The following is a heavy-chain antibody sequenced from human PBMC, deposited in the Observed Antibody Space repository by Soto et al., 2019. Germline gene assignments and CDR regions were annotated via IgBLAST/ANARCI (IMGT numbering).Heavy chain of an antibody. Sequence: SETLSLTCTVSGGSISSYYWSWIRQPPGKGLEWIGYIYYSGSTNYNPSLKSRVTISVDTSKNQFSLKLSSVTAADTAVYYCARHLQYQYDILTGPYYYYYYMDVWGKGTTVTVSS. CDR1: GGSISSYY. CDR2: IYYSGST. CDR3: ARHLQYQYDILTGPYYYYYYMDV. D-gene: IGHD3-9*01. V-gene: IGHV4-59*08. J-gene: IGHJ6*03.